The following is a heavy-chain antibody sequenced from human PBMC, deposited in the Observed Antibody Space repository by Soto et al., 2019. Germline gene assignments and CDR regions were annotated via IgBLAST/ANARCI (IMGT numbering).Heavy chain of an antibody. D-gene: IGHD6-13*01. CDR3: ARVRRYSSSSRYRSGSRDVGLMVDAD. J-gene: IGHJ4*02. CDR1: GYTFTSYG. CDR2: ISAYNGNT. V-gene: IGHV1-18*01. Sequence: GASVKVSCKASGYTFTSYGISWVRQAPGQGLEWMGWISAYNGNTNYAQKLQGRVTMTTDTSTSTAYMELRSLRSDDTAVYYCARVRRYSSSSRYRSGSRDVGLMVDADWGQGTLVTVSS.